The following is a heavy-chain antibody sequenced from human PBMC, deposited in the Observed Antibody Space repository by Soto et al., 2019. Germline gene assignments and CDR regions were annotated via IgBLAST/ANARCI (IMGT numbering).Heavy chain of an antibody. CDR2: IYYSGST. V-gene: IGHV4-31*03. J-gene: IGHJ3*02. CDR3: ARSSFQYYDILTGYYAFDI. Sequence: SETLSLTCTVSGGSISSGGYYWSWIRQHPGKGLEWIGYIYYSGSTYYNPSLKSRVTISVDTSKNQFSLKLSSVTAADTAVYYCARSSFQYYDILTGYYAFDIWGQGTMVTVSS. CDR1: GGSISSGGYY. D-gene: IGHD3-9*01.